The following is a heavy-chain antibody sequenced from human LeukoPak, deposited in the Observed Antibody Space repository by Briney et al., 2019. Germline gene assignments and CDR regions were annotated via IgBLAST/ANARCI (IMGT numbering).Heavy chain of an antibody. CDR3: ARDRGWDSNYHYYYMDV. CDR1: GGSINSYY. Sequence: QTSETLSLTCTVSGGSINSYYWSWIRQPAGEGLEWIGRMYTSGSTNNNPSLKSRVTMSVDTSKNQFSLKLSSVTAADTAVYYCARDRGWDSNYHYYYMDVWGKGTTVTVSS. J-gene: IGHJ6*03. V-gene: IGHV4-4*07. CDR2: MYTSGST. D-gene: IGHD6-19*01.